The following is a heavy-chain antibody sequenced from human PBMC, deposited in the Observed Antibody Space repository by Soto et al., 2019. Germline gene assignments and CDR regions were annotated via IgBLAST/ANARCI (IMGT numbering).Heavy chain of an antibody. CDR1: GDSVSSNSAA. CDR2: TYYRSKWYS. J-gene: IGHJ1*01. CDR3: QH. D-gene: IGHD3-10*01. V-gene: IGHV6-1*01. Sequence: SQTLSLPCAISGDSVSSNSAAWNWIRQSPSRGLEWLGRTYYRSKWYSDYAASVKSQMNSLGAEDSAVYYCAKDSPKNSGSRVEYFQHWGQGTLVTVSS.